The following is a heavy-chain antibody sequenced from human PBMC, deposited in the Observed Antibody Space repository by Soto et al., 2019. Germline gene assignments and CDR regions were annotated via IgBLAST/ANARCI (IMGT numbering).Heavy chain of an antibody. D-gene: IGHD2-2*01. CDR2: ISYDGSNK. Sequence: ESGGGVVQPGRSLRLSCAASGFTFSSYAMHWVRQAPGKGLEWVAVISYDGSNKYYADSVKGRFTISRDNSKNTLYLQMNSLRAEDTAVYYCAREGDDIVVVPAAIYGMDVWGQGTTVTVSS. CDR1: GFTFSSYA. V-gene: IGHV3-30-3*01. CDR3: AREGDDIVVVPAAIYGMDV. J-gene: IGHJ6*02.